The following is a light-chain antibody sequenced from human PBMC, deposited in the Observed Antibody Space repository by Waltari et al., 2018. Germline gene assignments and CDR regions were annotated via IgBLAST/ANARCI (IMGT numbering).Light chain of an antibody. J-gene: IGKJ1*01. CDR2: RAS. CDR1: TIGSS. Sequence: TIGSSLAWYQQRPGQAPRLLIYRASTRATGIPDRFSGSGSETEFTLTISSLQSEDVAVYYCQQYNRWPPGTFGQGTKVEI. V-gene: IGKV3-15*01. CDR3: QQYNRWPPGT.